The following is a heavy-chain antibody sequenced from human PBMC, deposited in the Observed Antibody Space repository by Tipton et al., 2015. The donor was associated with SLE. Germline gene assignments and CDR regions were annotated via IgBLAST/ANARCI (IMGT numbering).Heavy chain of an antibody. J-gene: IGHJ4*02. V-gene: IGHV4-59*02. CDR2: LYYTGTT. CDR1: GGSVSSYY. CDR3: ARVYDFWSGRYFDY. D-gene: IGHD3-3*01. Sequence: TLSLTCTVSGGSVSSYYWSWIRQSPGKGLEWIAWLYYTGTTGYSPSLKSRITTSLDTSKNQFSLKLSSATAADTALYYCARVYDFWSGRYFDYWGQGTLVTVSS.